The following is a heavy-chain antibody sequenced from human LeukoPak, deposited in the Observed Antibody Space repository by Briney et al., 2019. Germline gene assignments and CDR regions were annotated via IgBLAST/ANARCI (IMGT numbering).Heavy chain of an antibody. D-gene: IGHD3-22*01. V-gene: IGHV1-2*02. Sequence: ASVKVSCKASGYTFTGYYMHWVRRAPGQGLEWMGWINPNSGRTNYAQKFQGRVTMTGDTSISTAYMELTRLTSDDTAVYYCARGTYYDSSAYSGVRLFDYWGQGTLVTVSS. J-gene: IGHJ4*02. CDR1: GYTFTGYY. CDR3: ARGTYYDSSAYSGVRLFDY. CDR2: INPNSGRT.